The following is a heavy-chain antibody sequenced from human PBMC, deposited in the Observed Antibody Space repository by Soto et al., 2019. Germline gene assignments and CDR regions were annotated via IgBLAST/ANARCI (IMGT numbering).Heavy chain of an antibody. CDR2: INSDGSST. J-gene: IGHJ3*02. CDR1: GCTFSSYW. CDR3: IRFTWAPPGNDAFDI. D-gene: IGHD3-10*01. Sequence: GGSLRLXCAASGCTFSSYWMHWVRQAPGKGLVWVSRINSDGSSTSYADSVKGRFTISRDNAKDTLYLQMNSRRAEDTGVYYCIRFTWAPPGNDAFDIWGQGTMVTLS. V-gene: IGHV3-74*01.